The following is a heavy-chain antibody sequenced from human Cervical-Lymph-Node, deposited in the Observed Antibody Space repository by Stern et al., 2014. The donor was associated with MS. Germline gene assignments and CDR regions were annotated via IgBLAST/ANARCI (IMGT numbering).Heavy chain of an antibody. J-gene: IGHJ2*01. CDR2: MNPSGGST. Sequence: VQLVASGAEVKKPGASVKVSCKASGYTFTRYYMHWVRQAPGQGLEWMGIMNPSGGSTSYAQTFQGRVTVTRDTSTSTVYMELSSLRSEDTAMYYCARDGNCGGDCYPGWYFDLWGRGTLVTVSS. CDR3: ARDGNCGGDCYPGWYFDL. D-gene: IGHD2-21*02. V-gene: IGHV1-46*01. CDR1: GYTFTRYY.